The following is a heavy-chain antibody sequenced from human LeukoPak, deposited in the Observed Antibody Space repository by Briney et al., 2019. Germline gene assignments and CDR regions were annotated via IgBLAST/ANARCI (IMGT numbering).Heavy chain of an antibody. CDR2: IKGDGGEK. V-gene: IGHV3-7*01. D-gene: IGHD4-23*01. CDR1: GFTFSSYW. Sequence: GESLRLSCAASGFTFSSYWMSWVRQAPGKGLEWVANIKGDGGEKNYVDSVKDRFTISRDNAKNSLYLQMNSLRAEDTAVYYCARDRGYSTFDYWGQGTLVTVSS. J-gene: IGHJ4*02. CDR3: ARDRGYSTFDY.